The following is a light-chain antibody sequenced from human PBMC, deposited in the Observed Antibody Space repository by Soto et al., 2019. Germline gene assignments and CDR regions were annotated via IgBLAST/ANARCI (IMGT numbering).Light chain of an antibody. CDR3: QQYNNWPPT. V-gene: IGKV3-15*01. J-gene: IGKJ2*01. CDR1: QSVSNN. Sequence: IVLTQSPATPSVSPRKIATLSCRASQSVSNNLAWYQQKPGQGPRLLIYGASNRATGIPARFSGSWSGTEFTLTISSLQSEDFAVYYCQQYNNWPPTFGQGTKLEIK. CDR2: GAS.